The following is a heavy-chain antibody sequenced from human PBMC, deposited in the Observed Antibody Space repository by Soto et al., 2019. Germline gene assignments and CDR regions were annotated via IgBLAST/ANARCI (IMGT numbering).Heavy chain of an antibody. V-gene: IGHV3-23*01. CDR3: ARRVPGSTTRPDYWYFDL. D-gene: IGHD3-10*01. Sequence: EVHLLESGGGLVQPGGSLRLSCAASGFTFISDAMNWVRQAPGKGLQWVSAISGGGDATFYADSVKGRFTISRDNSRNTVTLQMNSLGADDTAVYYCARRVPGSTTRPDYWYFDLWGRGTLVTVSS. J-gene: IGHJ2*01. CDR2: ISGGGDAT. CDR1: GFTFISDA.